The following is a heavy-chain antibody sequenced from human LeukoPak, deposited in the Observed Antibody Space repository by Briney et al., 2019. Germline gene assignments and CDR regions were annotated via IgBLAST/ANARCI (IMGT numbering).Heavy chain of an antibody. D-gene: IGHD3-10*01. V-gene: IGHV1-8*01. Sequence: ASLKVSCKASGYTSTSYDINCVRRATGQGLEWMGWMNPNRGTTGYAQTFRGRVTMTRNTSISTAYMELSSLRSEETAVYYCAGGRAPMVRGVIIFDYWGQGTLVTVSS. J-gene: IGHJ4*02. CDR2: MNPNRGTT. CDR1: GYTSTSYD. CDR3: AGGRAPMVRGVIIFDY.